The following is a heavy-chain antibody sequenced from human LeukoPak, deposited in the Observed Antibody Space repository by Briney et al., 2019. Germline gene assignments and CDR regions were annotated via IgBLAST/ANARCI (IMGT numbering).Heavy chain of an antibody. J-gene: IGHJ6*01. CDR1: GYTFTSYY. Sequence: ASVKVSCKASGYTFTSYYMHWVRQAPGQGLEWMGIINPSGGSTSYAQKFQGRVTMTRDTSTSTVYMELSSLRSEDAAVYYCAREAPITDMVTRKYSNGMHGRGQGTTVTVSS. CDR2: INPSGGST. V-gene: IGHV1-46*01. CDR3: AREAPITDMVTRKYSNGMHG. D-gene: IGHD5-18*01.